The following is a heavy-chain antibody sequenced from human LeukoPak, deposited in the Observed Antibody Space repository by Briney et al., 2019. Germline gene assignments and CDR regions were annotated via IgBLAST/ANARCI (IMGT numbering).Heavy chain of an antibody. V-gene: IGHV2-5*02. D-gene: IGHD5-24*01. J-gene: IGHJ2*01. CDR2: IFWDGDQ. Sequence: SGPTLVKPTQTLTLTCTFSGLSLTTGGVGVGWIRQPPGKALEWLALIFWDGDQRYSPSLKDRLTVTKDTSKNQVFLYMANMDPVDTGTYFCAHSPSDSYKNGGRWYFDLWGRGTPVIVSS. CDR1: GLSLTTGGVG. CDR3: AHSPSDSYKNGGRWYFDL.